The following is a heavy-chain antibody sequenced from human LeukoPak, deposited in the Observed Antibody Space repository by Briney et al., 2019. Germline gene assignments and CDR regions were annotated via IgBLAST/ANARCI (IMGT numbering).Heavy chain of an antibody. CDR3: ARHIVMAHRGAFDI. CDR1: GGSISSYY. Sequence: SETLSLTCTVSGGSISSYYWSWIRQPPGKGLEWIGYIYYSGSTNYNPSLKSRVTISVDTSKNQFSLKLSTVTAADTAVYYCARHIVMAHRGAFDIWGQGTMVTVSS. J-gene: IGHJ3*02. V-gene: IGHV4-59*08. D-gene: IGHD2-21*01. CDR2: IYYSGST.